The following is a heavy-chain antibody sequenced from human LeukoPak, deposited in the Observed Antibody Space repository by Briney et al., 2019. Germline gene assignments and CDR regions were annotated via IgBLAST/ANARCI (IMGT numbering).Heavy chain of an antibody. D-gene: IGHD3-3*01. CDR3: AKDASTWSRLPGWKDY. J-gene: IGHJ4*02. V-gene: IGHV3-23*01. CDR1: GFTFSSYA. CDR2: ISGSGGST. Sequence: PGGSLRLSCAASGFTFSSYAMSWVRQAPGKGLEWVSAISGSGGSTYYADSVKGRFTISRDNSKNTLYLQMYSLRAEDTAVYYCAKDASTWSRLPGWKDYWGQGTLVTVSS.